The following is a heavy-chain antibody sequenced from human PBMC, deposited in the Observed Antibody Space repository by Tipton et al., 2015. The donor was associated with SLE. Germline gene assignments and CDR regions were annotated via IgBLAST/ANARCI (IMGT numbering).Heavy chain of an antibody. Sequence: SLRLSCAASGFISSNYAMSWVRQAPGKGLEWVSAISGGDTATYYADSVKGRFTISRDSSKNTLYLQMNSLRADDTAVYYCARDHRGGDSISFSYFDYWGQGTLVIVSS. D-gene: IGHD2-21*01. J-gene: IGHJ4*02. V-gene: IGHV3-23*01. CDR3: ARDHRGGDSISFSYFDY. CDR1: GFISSNYA. CDR2: ISGGDTAT.